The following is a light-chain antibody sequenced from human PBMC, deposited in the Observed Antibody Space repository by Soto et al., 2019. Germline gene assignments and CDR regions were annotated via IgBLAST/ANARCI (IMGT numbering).Light chain of an antibody. CDR1: QSIDTY. V-gene: IGKV1-39*01. Sequence: DIQMTQSPSSLSASVGDRVTISCRASQSIDTYLSWFQQKPGKAPKLLIYAASNLQSGFSSRFSGSGSGTEFTLTISSLEPEDFATYYCQQTSTTPLTFGGGTMVESK. J-gene: IGKJ4*01. CDR3: QQTSTTPLT. CDR2: AAS.